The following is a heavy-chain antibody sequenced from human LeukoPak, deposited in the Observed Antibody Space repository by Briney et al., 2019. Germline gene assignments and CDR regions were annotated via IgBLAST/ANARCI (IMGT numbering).Heavy chain of an antibody. Sequence: GASVKVSCKASGYTFAKFYIHWVRQAPGQGLEWMGIINPSGGTTSYAQKFQGRVSMTRDTSTSTAYMELRSLRSDDTAVYYCARDSDYYYDSSAWGFDYWGQGTLVTVSS. CDR3: ARDSDYYYDSSAWGFDY. J-gene: IGHJ4*02. CDR1: GYTFAKFY. V-gene: IGHV1-46*01. D-gene: IGHD3-22*01. CDR2: INPSGGTT.